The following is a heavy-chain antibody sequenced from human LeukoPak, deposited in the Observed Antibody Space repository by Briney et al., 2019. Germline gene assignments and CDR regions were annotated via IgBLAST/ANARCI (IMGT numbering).Heavy chain of an antibody. CDR1: GYTFSSYA. Sequence: QAGGSLRLSCAASGYTFSSYAMHWVRQALGKGLEWVAVISYDGSNKYYADSVKGRFTISRDNSKNTLYLQMNSLRAEDTAVYYCARDWNYDSSQDYWGQGTLVTVSS. V-gene: IGHV3-30-3*01. D-gene: IGHD3-22*01. J-gene: IGHJ4*02. CDR3: ARDWNYDSSQDY. CDR2: ISYDGSNK.